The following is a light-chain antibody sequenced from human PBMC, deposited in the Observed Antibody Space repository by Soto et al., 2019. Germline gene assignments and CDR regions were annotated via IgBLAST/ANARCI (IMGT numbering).Light chain of an antibody. V-gene: IGLV2-23*01. CDR2: EGT. CDR3: SSFVGPDTSVV. CDR1: ISDVGSYNS. J-gene: IGLJ3*02. Sequence: QSVLTQPASVSGSPGQSITMSCTGTISDVGSYNSVSWYQHPPGKVPRLLIYEGTKRPSGVSNRFSGSTSGNTASLTISGLQTEDEADYYCSSFVGPDTSVVFGGGTKLNVL.